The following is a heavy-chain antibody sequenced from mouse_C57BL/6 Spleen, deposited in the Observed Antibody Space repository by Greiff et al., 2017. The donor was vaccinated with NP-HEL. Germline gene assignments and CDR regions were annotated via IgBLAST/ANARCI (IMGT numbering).Heavy chain of an antibody. D-gene: IGHD1-1*01. Sequence: EVHLVESGGGLVQPGGSMKLSCVASGFTFSNYWMNWVRQSPEKGLEWVAQIRLKSDNYATHYAESVKGRFTISRDDSKSSVYLQMNNLRAEDTGIYYCTALYYYGSSFGYYFDYWGQGTTLTVSS. V-gene: IGHV6-3*01. CDR3: TALYYYGSSFGYYFDY. J-gene: IGHJ2*01. CDR2: IRLKSDNYAT. CDR1: GFTFSNYW.